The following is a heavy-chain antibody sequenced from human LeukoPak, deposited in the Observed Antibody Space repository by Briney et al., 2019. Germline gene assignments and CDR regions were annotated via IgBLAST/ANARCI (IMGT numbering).Heavy chain of an antibody. CDR1: GGSISSGVFY. Sequence: SETLSLTCTVSGGSISSGVFYWSWVRQHPGKGLAWIGYISYTGNTHYTPSPKSRLSISLDTSKNQMSLRLSSVTSADTAVYYCARSPGRSCNGTACYYYWGQGTLVTVSS. J-gene: IGHJ4*02. D-gene: IGHD2-2*01. V-gene: IGHV4-31*03. CDR3: ARSPGRSCNGTACYYY. CDR2: ISYTGNT.